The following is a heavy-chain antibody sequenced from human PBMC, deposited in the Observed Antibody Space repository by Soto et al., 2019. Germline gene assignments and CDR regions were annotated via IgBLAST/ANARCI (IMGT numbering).Heavy chain of an antibody. CDR2: IYYSGST. V-gene: IGHV4-39*01. J-gene: IGHJ5*02. D-gene: IGHD6-13*01. CDR1: GGSISGSSFH. Sequence: QLQLQESGPGLVKPSETLSITCTVSGGSISGSSFHWGWFRQPPGKGLEWIGSIYYSGSTYYSPSLKSVVTISVDTSKNQFSLKLSSVTGADTAVYYCARRERAAGTDWWFDPWGQGTLVTVSS. CDR3: ARRERAAGTDWWFDP.